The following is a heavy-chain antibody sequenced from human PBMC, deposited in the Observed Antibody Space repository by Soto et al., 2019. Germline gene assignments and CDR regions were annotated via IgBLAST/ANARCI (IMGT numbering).Heavy chain of an antibody. V-gene: IGHV1-69*01. CDR2: IIPIFGTA. Sequence: QVQLVQSGAEVKKPGSSVKVSCTASGGTFSSYAISWVRQAPGQGLEWMGGIIPIFGTANYAQKFQGRVTITTDESTSTAYMELSSLRSEDTAVYYCARDRPTDYYDSSGYPYYFDYWGQGTLVTVSS. D-gene: IGHD3-22*01. CDR3: ARDRPTDYYDSSGYPYYFDY. J-gene: IGHJ4*02. CDR1: GGTFSSYA.